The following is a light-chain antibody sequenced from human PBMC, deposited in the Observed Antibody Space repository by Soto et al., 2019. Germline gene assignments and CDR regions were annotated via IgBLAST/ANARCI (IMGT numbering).Light chain of an antibody. CDR2: DAS. J-gene: IGKJ1*01. CDR3: QQYITYWT. V-gene: IGKV1-5*01. CDR1: QSISSW. Sequence: DIQMTPSPSTLSASVGDRVTITCRASQSISSWLAWYQQKPGKAPKLLIYDASSLRSGVPSRLSGSGSGTEFTLTISSLQPDDFATYYCQQYITYWTFGQGTKVDIK.